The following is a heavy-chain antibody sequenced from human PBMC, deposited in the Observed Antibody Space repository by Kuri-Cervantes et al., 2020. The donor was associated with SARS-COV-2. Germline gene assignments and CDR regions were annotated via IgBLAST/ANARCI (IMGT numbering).Heavy chain of an antibody. D-gene: IGHD2-15*01. Sequence: GGSLRLSCEASGFIFSSCWMAWVRQAPGNGLEWVANIKEDGRVKQYLDSVKGRFAISRDNAKNAMHLQMNNVRVEDTAVYYCARGYCHWPNCVDFAYWGQGALVTVSS. J-gene: IGHJ4*02. V-gene: IGHV3-7*04. CDR3: ARGYCHWPNCVDFAY. CDR1: GFIFSSCW. CDR2: IKEDGRVK.